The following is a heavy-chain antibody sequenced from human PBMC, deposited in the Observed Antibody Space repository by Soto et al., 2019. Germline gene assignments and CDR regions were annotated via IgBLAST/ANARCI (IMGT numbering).Heavy chain of an antibody. CDR2: INPNSGGT. J-gene: IGHJ6*02. Sequence: ASVKVSCKASGYTFTGYYMHWVRQAPGQGLEWMGWINPNSGGTNYAQKFQGWVTMTRDTSISTAYMELSRLRSDDTAVYYCARDSFPPEQQPGFDTNYYYGMDVWGQGTTVTVSS. CDR3: ARDSFPPEQQPGFDTNYYYGMDV. CDR1: GYTFTGYY. V-gene: IGHV1-2*04. D-gene: IGHD6-13*01.